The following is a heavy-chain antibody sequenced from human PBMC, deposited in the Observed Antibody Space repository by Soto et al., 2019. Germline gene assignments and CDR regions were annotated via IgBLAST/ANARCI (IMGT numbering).Heavy chain of an antibody. V-gene: IGHV1-69*06. J-gene: IGHJ4*02. CDR1: GGTFSSYA. Sequence: QVQLVQSGAEVKKPGSSVKVSCKASGGTFSSYAISWVRQAPGQGLEWMGGIIPIFGTANYARKFQGRVTITADKSTSTAYMELSSLRSEDTAVYYCARPDYYDSSGYYYPPNYWGQGTLVTVSS. D-gene: IGHD3-22*01. CDR3: ARPDYYDSSGYYYPPNY. CDR2: IIPIFGTA.